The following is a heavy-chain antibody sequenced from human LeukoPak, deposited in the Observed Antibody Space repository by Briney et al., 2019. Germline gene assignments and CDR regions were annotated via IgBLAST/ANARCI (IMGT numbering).Heavy chain of an antibody. CDR1: GGTFSSYA. V-gene: IGHV1-69*05. D-gene: IGHD4-11*01. J-gene: IGHJ5*02. CDR3: ARASTVTTDPAFDP. Sequence: VASVKVSCKASGGTFSSYAISWVRQAPGQGLEWMGGIIPIFGTANYAQKFQGRVTITTDESTSTAYMELSSLRSEDTAVYYCARASTVTTDPAFDPWGQGTLVTVSS. CDR2: IIPIFGTA.